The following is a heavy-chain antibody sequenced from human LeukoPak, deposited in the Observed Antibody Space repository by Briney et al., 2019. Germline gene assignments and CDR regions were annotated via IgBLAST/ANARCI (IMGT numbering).Heavy chain of an antibody. CDR2: IYSGGST. CDR3: AKDSASHSSSWYDFDY. Sequence: GGSLRLSCAASGFTVSSNYMSWVRQAPGKGLEWVSVIYSGGSTYYADSVKGRFTISRDNSKNTLYLQMNSLRAEDTAVYYCAKDSASHSSSWYDFDYWGQGTLVTVSS. J-gene: IGHJ4*02. V-gene: IGHV3-53*01. D-gene: IGHD6-13*01. CDR1: GFTVSSNY.